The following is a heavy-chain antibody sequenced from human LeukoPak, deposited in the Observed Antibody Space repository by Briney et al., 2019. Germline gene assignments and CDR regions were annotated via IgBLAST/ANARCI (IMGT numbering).Heavy chain of an antibody. CDR1: GYTFTGYY. J-gene: IGHJ4*02. D-gene: IGHD3-10*01. Sequence: VASVKVSCKASGYTFTGYYMHWVRQAPGQGLEWMGWINPNSGGTNHAQKFQGRVTMTRDTSISTAYMELSRLRSDDTAVYYCARDRPLDADDYYGFYYFDYWGQGTLVTVSS. V-gene: IGHV1-2*02. CDR2: INPNSGGT. CDR3: ARDRPLDADDYYGFYYFDY.